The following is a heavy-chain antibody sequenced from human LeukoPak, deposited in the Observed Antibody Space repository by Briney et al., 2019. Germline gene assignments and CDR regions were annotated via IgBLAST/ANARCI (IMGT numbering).Heavy chain of an antibody. D-gene: IGHD6-13*01. V-gene: IGHV4-39*07. CDR3: ARGAAVGNNWFDP. J-gene: IGHJ5*02. Sequence: SETLSLTCTVSGGSISSSGYYWAGIRQPPGKGLEWIGSIYYSGSTYYNPSLKSRVTISMDTSKNQFSLKLTSVTAADTAVYYCARGAAVGNNWFDPWGQGTLVTVSS. CDR1: GGSISSSGYY. CDR2: IYYSGST.